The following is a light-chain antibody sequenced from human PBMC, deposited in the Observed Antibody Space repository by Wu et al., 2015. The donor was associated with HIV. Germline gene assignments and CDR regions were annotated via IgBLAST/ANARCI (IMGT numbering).Light chain of an antibody. CDR1: QNVGSN. CDR2: DTS. J-gene: IGKJ1*01. V-gene: IGKV3-11*01. CDR3: HQRTNWPRT. Sequence: EIVMTQSPATLSVSPGESVTLSCRASQNVGSNLAWYQQKPGQAPRLLIYDTSNRATGIPARFSGSGSGTDFTLTISSLEPEDFAVYYCHQRTNWPRTFGQGTKVEI.